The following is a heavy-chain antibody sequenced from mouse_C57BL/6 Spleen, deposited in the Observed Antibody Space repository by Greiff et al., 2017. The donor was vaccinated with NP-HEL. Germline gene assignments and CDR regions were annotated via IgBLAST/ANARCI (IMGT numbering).Heavy chain of an antibody. CDR1: GYAFSSYW. V-gene: IGHV1-80*01. CDR3: ARSDYGSSSYYFDY. J-gene: IGHJ2*01. CDR2: IYPGDGDT. Sequence: LQQSGASVKISCKASGYAFSSYWMNWVKQRPGKGLEWIGQIYPGDGDTNYNGKFKGKATLTADKSSSTAYMQLSSLTSEDSAVYFCARSDYGSSSYYFDYWGQGTTLTVSS. D-gene: IGHD1-1*01.